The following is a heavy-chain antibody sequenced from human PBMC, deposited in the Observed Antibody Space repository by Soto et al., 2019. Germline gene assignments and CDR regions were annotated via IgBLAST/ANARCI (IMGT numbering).Heavy chain of an antibody. D-gene: IGHD5-18*01. CDR2: ISGSGGST. J-gene: IGHJ4*02. V-gene: IGHV3-23*01. CDR3: AKGLAAMGASYFDY. Sequence: PXXSLRLSCAASGFTFSSYAMSWVRQAPGKGLEWVSAISGSGGSTYYADSVKGRFTISRDNSKNTLYLQMNSLRAEDTAVYYCAKGLAAMGASYFDYWGQGTLVTSPQ. CDR1: GFTFSSYA.